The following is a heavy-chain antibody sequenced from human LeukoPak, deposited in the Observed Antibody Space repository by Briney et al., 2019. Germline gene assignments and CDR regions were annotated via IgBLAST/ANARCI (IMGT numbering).Heavy chain of an antibody. V-gene: IGHV3-30*04. CDR3: TKEGLGSGTFSAWFDL. CDR2: ISYDGSNK. Sequence: GGSLRLSCAASGFTFSSYTMHWVRQAPGKGLEWGAVISYDGSNKYYADSVKGRFTISRDNSKNTLYLQMNSLRVEDTAVYYCTKEGLGSGTFSAWFDLWGQGTLVTVSS. J-gene: IGHJ5*02. D-gene: IGHD3-10*01. CDR1: GFTFSSYT.